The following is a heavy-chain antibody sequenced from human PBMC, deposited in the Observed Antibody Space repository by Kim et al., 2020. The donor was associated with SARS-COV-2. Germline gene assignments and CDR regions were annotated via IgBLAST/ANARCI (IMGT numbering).Heavy chain of an antibody. CDR2: INSSGST. D-gene: IGHD6-19*01. CDR1: SESFGGYY. CDR3: ARPLLRGYGSGWYGFDY. Sequence: SETLSLTCGVYSESFGGYYWSWIRQPPGKGLKWIGEINSSGSTNYNPSLKSRVTISVDTSKNQFSLNLSSVTAADTAVYYCARPLLRGYGSGWYGFDYWGQGTLVTVSS. J-gene: IGHJ4*02. V-gene: IGHV4-34*01.